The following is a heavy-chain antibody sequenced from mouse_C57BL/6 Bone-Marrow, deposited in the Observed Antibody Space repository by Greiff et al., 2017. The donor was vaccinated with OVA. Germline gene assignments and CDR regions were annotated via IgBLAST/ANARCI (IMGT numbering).Heavy chain of an antibody. D-gene: IGHD2-3*01. CDR3: ARGRLLLYYFDY. J-gene: IGHJ2*01. V-gene: IGHV5-17*01. CDR2: ISSGSSTI. CDR1: GFTFSDYG. Sequence: EVQGVESGGGLVKPGGSLKLSCAASGFTFSDYGMHWVRQAPEKGLEWVAYISSGSSTIYYADTVKGRFTISRDNAKNTLFLQMTSLRSEDTAMYYCARGRLLLYYFDYWGQGTTLTVSS.